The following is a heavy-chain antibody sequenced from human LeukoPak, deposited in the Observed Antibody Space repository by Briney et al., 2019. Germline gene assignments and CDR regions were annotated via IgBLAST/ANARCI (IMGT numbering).Heavy chain of an antibody. CDR3: ASPRRSGWYLAY. J-gene: IGHJ4*02. V-gene: IGHV1-69*04. CDR2: IIPILGIA. D-gene: IGHD6-19*01. Sequence: SVKVSCKASGGTFSSYAISWVRQAPGQGLEWMGRIIPILGIANYAQKFQGRVTITADKSTSTAYMELSSLRSEDTAVYYCASPRRSGWYLAYWGQGTLVTVSS. CDR1: GGTFSSYA.